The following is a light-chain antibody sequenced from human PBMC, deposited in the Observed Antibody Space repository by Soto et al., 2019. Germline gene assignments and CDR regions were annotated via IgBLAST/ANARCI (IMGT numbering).Light chain of an antibody. V-gene: IGKV1-5*03. J-gene: IGKJ3*01. CDR3: QQYNSYSQFT. CDR2: KAS. Sequence: DIQMTQSPSTLSASVRDRVTITCRASQTISSWLAWFQQRPGRAPKFLIYKASSLKNGVPLRFSGSGSGTEFTLTISCLQPDDVATYHCQQYNSYSQFTFGPGTKVDIK. CDR1: QTISSW.